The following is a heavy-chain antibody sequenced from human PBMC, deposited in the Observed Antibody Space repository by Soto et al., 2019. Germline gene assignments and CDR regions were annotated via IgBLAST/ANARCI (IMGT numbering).Heavy chain of an antibody. CDR2: ISSSSSYI. V-gene: IGHV3-21*01. CDR3: ASLDERFDY. Sequence: PAXSLRLSGAASGFTFSSSIITWVRQAPGKGLEWVSSISSSSSYIYYADSVKGRFTISRDNAKNSLYLQMNSLRAVDTAVYYCASLDERFDYWGQGTLVTVSS. CDR1: GFTFSSSI. J-gene: IGHJ4*02.